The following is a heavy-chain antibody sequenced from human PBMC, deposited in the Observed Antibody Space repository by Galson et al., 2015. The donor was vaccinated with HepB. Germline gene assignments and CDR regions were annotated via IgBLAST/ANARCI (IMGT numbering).Heavy chain of an antibody. CDR3: ARERTDDSSGRQALDI. D-gene: IGHD3-22*01. V-gene: IGHV3-21*01. CDR1: GFAFSRYS. J-gene: IGHJ3*02. Sequence: SLRLSCAASGFAFSRYSMIWVRQSPGKGLEWVSSISKSSDYMYYADSVKGRFTISRDNAKNSQYLQMNSLRAEDTALYYCARERTDDSSGRQALDIWGQGTMVTVSS. CDR2: ISKSSDYM.